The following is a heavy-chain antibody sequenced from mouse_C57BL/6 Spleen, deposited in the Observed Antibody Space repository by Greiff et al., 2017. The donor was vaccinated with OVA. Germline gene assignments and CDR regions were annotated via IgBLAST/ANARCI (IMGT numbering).Heavy chain of an antibody. J-gene: IGHJ1*03. V-gene: IGHV5-6*02. D-gene: IGHD2-4*01. Sequence: EVMLVESGGDLVKPGGSLKLSCAASGFTFSSYGMSWVRQTPDKRLEWVATISSGGSYTYYPDSVKGRFTISRDNAKNTLYLQMSSLKSEDTAMYYCARHSDYDRYFDVWGTGTTVTVSS. CDR3: ARHSDYDRYFDV. CDR2: ISSGGSYT. CDR1: GFTFSSYG.